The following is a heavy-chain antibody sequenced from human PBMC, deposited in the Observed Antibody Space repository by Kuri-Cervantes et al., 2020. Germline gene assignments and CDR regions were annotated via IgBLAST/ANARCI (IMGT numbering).Heavy chain of an antibody. CDR3: AGHMVRGVINY. J-gene: IGHJ4*02. CDR2: IKEDGSEK. V-gene: IGHV3-7*03. CDR1: GFTLSNYW. D-gene: IGHD3-10*01. Sequence: GGSLRLSCAASGFTLSNYWMTWVRQAPGKGLEWVASIKEDGSEKNYVDSVKDRFTISRDNAENSVYLQMNSLRAEDTAVYYCAGHMVRGVINYWGQGTLVTVSS.